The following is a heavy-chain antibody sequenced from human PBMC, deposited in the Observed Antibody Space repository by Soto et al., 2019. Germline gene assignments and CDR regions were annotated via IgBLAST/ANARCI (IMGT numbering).Heavy chain of an antibody. CDR3: ARSHGSSGNGAFDI. CDR1: GFTVSSYA. J-gene: IGHJ3*02. D-gene: IGHD6-13*01. V-gene: IGHV3-23*01. CDR2: ISGSGGST. Sequence: GSLRISFAASGFTVSSYAMSWVRQAPGKGLEWVSAISGSGGSTYYADSVKGRFTISRDNSKNTLYLQMNSLTAEDTAVYFCARSHGSSGNGAFDIWGQGTMVTVSS.